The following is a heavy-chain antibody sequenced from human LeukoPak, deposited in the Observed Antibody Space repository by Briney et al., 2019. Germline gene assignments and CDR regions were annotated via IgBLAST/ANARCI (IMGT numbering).Heavy chain of an antibody. CDR1: GGSISSHY. CDR3: ARAGRWDTRVLDY. Sequence: SETLSLTCTVSGGSISSHYWGWIRQPPGKGLEWIGYIYYSGSTNYNPSLKSRVTISVDTSKNQFSLRLSSVTAADAAVYYCARAGRWDTRVLDYWGQGTLVTVSS. V-gene: IGHV4-59*11. CDR2: IYYSGST. J-gene: IGHJ4*02. D-gene: IGHD5-18*01.